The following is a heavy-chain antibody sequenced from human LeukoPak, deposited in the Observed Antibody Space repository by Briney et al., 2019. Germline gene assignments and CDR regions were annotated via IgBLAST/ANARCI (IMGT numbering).Heavy chain of an antibody. Sequence: PGGSLRLSCAASGFSFNAYWMHWVRQAPGKGLVWVSQIDFEGTTTNYADSVKGRFTISRDNAKNTLYVQIDSLRADDTAVYYCARDGPGTTPFDYWGQGTLVTASS. CDR2: IDFEGTTT. D-gene: IGHD1-1*01. V-gene: IGHV3-74*01. J-gene: IGHJ4*02. CDR1: GFSFNAYW. CDR3: ARDGPGTTPFDY.